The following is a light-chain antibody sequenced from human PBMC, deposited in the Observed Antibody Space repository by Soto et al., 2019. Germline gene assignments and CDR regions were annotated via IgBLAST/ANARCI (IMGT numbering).Light chain of an antibody. CDR1: SSDVGGYNY. CDR3: SSYTTISTYV. Sequence: QSVLTQPASXSGSPGQSITISCTGTSSDVGGYNYVSWYQQHPGKAPKLMIYDVRNRPSGVSNRFSGSKSVNTASLTISGLQAEDEADYYCSSYTTISTYVFGTGTKVTVL. J-gene: IGLJ1*01. V-gene: IGLV2-14*01. CDR2: DVR.